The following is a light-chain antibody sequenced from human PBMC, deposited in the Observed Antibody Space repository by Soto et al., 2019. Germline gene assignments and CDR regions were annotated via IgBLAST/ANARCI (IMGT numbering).Light chain of an antibody. J-gene: IGKJ1*01. CDR3: QQYDTYPRT. Sequence: DIQMTQSPSTLSASVGDRVNITCRASQSFITWLVWYQQKPGKAPKLLIYKASSLQSGVPSRFSGSGSGSEFTLTISSLQPDDFATYYCQQYDTYPRTFGQGTTVEIK. CDR2: KAS. V-gene: IGKV1-5*03. CDR1: QSFITW.